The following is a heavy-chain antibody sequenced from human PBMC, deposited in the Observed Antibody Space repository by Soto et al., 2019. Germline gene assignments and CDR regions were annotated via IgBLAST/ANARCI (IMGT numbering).Heavy chain of an antibody. D-gene: IGHD5-18*01. J-gene: IGHJ4*02. V-gene: IGHV4-39*02. Sequence: QLQLQESGPGLVKPSETLSLTCTVSGGSISSSSYYWGWIRQPPGKGLEWIGSIYYSGSTYYNPSLKSRVTISVDTSKNHFSLKLSSVTAADTAVYYCARLGSLKTWIQLWYFDYWGQGTLVTVSS. CDR1: GGSISSSSYY. CDR2: IYYSGST. CDR3: ARLGSLKTWIQLWYFDY.